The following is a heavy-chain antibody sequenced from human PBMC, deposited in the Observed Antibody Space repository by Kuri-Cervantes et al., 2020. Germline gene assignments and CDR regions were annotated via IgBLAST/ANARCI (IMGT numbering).Heavy chain of an antibody. J-gene: IGHJ4*02. CDR3: ASRNDDLWG. Sequence: LTCAASGFTFSSSSMYWVRQAPGKGLEWVSVIWYDGSNKYYAQSVKGRFTISRDNSKSTLYLQMNSLRAEETAVYYGASRNDDLWGWGQGTLVTVSS. CDR2: IWYDGSNK. CDR1: GFTFSSSS. V-gene: IGHV3-33*01. D-gene: IGHD3-3*01.